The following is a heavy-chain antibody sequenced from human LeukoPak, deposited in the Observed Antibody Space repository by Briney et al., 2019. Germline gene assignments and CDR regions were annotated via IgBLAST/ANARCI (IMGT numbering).Heavy chain of an antibody. D-gene: IGHD3-22*01. CDR2: ISSSGSTI. Sequence: GGSLRLSCAASGFTFSSYEMNWVRQAPGKGLEWVSYISSSGSTIYYADSVKGRFTISRDNAKNSLYLQMNSLRAEDTAVYYCAREERTYYYDSSGPEPPDHWGQGTLVTVSS. CDR3: AREERTYYYDSSGPEPPDH. CDR1: GFTFSSYE. V-gene: IGHV3-48*03. J-gene: IGHJ4*02.